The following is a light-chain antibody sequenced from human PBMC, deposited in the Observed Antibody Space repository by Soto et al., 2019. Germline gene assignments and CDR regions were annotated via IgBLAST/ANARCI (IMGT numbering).Light chain of an antibody. CDR3: QHYGSSPFT. CDR1: QRVSSRY. Sequence: PGERATLSCRASQRVSSRYLAWYQQKPGQAPRLFIYGASSRATGIPDRFSGRGSGTDFTLTISRLEPEDFALYYCQHYGSSPFTFGPGTKVDIK. V-gene: IGKV3-20*01. CDR2: GAS. J-gene: IGKJ3*01.